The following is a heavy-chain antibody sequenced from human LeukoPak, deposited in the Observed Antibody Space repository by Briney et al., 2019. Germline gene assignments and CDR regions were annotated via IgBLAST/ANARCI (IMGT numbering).Heavy chain of an antibody. J-gene: IGHJ5*02. V-gene: IGHV3-23*01. CDR3: AKDYKSDNWFDP. Sequence: GGSLRLSCAASGFTFSSYAMSWVRQAPGKGLEWVSAISGSGGSTYYADSVKGRFTISRDNSKNTPYLQMNSLRAEDTAVYYCAKDYKSDNWFDPWGQGTMVTVSS. CDR2: ISGSGGST. CDR1: GFTFSSYA. D-gene: IGHD3-10*01.